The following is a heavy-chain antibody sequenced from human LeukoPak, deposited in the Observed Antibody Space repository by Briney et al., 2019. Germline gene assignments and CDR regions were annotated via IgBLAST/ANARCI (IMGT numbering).Heavy chain of an antibody. CDR2: IYTSVST. CDR1: GGSISSYY. V-gene: IGHV4-4*07. J-gene: IGHJ4*02. Sequence: SETLSLTXTVSGGSISSYYWSWIRQPAGQGLEWIGRIYTSVSTNYNPSLKSRVTMSVDTSKNQFSLKLSSVTAADTAVYYCARQLYYYGSGSYYKDLYYFDYWGQGTLVTVSS. CDR3: ARQLYYYGSGSYYKDLYYFDY. D-gene: IGHD3-10*01.